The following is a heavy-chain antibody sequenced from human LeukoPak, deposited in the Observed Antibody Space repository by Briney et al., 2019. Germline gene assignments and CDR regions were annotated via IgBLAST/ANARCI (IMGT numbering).Heavy chain of an antibody. Sequence: SETLSLTCTVSGASMDSYYWSWIQQPPGKGLEWIGYVYSSGSTHYNPSLKSRVAISVDTSKNQFSLNLSTVTAADTAVYFCTRHSWVNGYFDFWGQGALVTVSS. CDR2: VYSSGST. CDR3: TRHSWVNGYFDF. J-gene: IGHJ4*02. V-gene: IGHV4-59*08. D-gene: IGHD4-17*01. CDR1: GASMDSYY.